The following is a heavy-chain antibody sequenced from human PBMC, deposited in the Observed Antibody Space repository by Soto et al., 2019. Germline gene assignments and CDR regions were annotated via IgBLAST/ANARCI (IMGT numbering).Heavy chain of an antibody. V-gene: IGHV5-51*01. CDR1: GDSFSNYW. Sequence: PGESLKISCKGSGDSFSNYWIAWVRQMPGKGLEWMGLNYPGDSDTRYSPSFQGKVTISADTSINTVYLQWSSLTDSDNDMYYCAGHPKDCWSGYFRSGWFDPWGQGTLVTVSS. J-gene: IGHJ5*02. CDR2: NYPGDSDT. D-gene: IGHD3-3*01. CDR3: AGHPKDCWSGYFRSGWFDP.